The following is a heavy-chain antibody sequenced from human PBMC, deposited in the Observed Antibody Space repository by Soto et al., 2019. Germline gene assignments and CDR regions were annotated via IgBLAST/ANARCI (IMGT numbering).Heavy chain of an antibody. Sequence: EVQLVESGGGLVQPGRSLRLSCAASGFTFDDYAMHWVRQAPGKGLEWVSGISWNSGSIGYADSVKGRITISRDNAKNSLYLQMNSLRAEDTALYYCAKDSYGDYVGAFDIWGQGTMVTVSS. CDR1: GFTFDDYA. J-gene: IGHJ3*02. V-gene: IGHV3-9*01. CDR2: ISWNSGSI. CDR3: AKDSYGDYVGAFDI. D-gene: IGHD4-17*01.